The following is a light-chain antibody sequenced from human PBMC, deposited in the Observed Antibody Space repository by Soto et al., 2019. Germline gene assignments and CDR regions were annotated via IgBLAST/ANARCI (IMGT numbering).Light chain of an antibody. CDR1: SSDVGGYNS. CDR3: SSFTSSITYV. J-gene: IGLJ1*01. CDR2: DVT. Sequence: QSVLTQPASVSGSPGQSITISCTGTSSDVGGYNSVSWYRQDPGKAPKLIIYDVTYRPSGVSNRFSGSKSGNTASLTLSGLQSEDEADYHCSSFTSSITYVFGTGTKVTVL. V-gene: IGLV2-14*01.